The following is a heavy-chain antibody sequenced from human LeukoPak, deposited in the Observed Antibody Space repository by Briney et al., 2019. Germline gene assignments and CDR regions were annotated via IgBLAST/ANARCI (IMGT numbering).Heavy chain of an antibody. CDR3: AKDRSLNGGNSNGYFDY. CDR2: ISGSGDKT. CDR1: GFTFSSDA. D-gene: IGHD4-23*01. J-gene: IGHJ4*02. Sequence: GGSLRLSCAASGFTFSSDAMNWVRQRPGKGLEWVSVISGSGDKTYYADSVKGRFTISRDNSKNTMYLQMNSLRAEDTAVYFCAKDRSLNGGNSNGYFDYWGQGTLVTVSS. V-gene: IGHV3-23*01.